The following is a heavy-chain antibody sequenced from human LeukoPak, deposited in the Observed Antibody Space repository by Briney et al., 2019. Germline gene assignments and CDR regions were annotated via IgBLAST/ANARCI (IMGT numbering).Heavy chain of an antibody. J-gene: IGHJ6*03. CDR3: ARASRVVGYYYYYMDV. CDR2: IYYSGST. CDR1: GGSISSYY. D-gene: IGHD2-15*01. V-gene: IGHV4-59*12. Sequence: SSETLSLTCTVSGGSISSYYWSWIRQPPGKGLEWIGYIYYSGSTNYNPSLKSRVTISVDTSKNQFSLKLSSVTAADTAVYYCARASRVVGYYYYYMDVWGKGTTVTVSS.